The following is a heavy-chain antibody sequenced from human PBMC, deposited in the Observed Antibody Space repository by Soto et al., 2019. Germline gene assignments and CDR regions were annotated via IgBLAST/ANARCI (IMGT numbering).Heavy chain of an antibody. V-gene: IGHV3-21*01. CDR3: ARDLVDYDKPYDY. Sequence: GGSLRLSCAASGFTFSSYSMNWVRQAPGKGLEWVSSISSSSSYIYYADSVKGRFTISRDNAKNSLYLQMNSLRAEDTAVYYCARDLVDYDKPYDYWGQGTLVTVSS. J-gene: IGHJ4*02. D-gene: IGHD4-17*01. CDR1: GFTFSSYS. CDR2: ISSSSSYI.